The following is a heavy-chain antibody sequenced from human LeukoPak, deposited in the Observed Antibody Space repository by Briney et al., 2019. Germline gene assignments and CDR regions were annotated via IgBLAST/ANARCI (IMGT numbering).Heavy chain of an antibody. J-gene: IGHJ3*02. D-gene: IGHD1-26*01. CDR3: ARGSYGAFDI. CDR2: IKQDGSEK. V-gene: IGHV3-7*01. CDR1: EFSFSSYW. Sequence: GGSLRLSCAASEFSFSSYWMSWVRQAPGKGLEWVANIKQDGSEKYYVDSVKGRFTISRDNAKNSLYLQMNSLRAEDTAVYYCARGSYGAFDIWGQGTMVTVSS.